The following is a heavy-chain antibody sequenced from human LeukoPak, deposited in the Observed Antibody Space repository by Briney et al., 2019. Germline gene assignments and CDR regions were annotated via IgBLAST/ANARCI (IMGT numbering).Heavy chain of an antibody. V-gene: IGHV3-33*01. D-gene: IGHD3-22*01. CDR1: GFTFSSYG. Sequence: GGSLRPSCAASGFTFSSYGMHWVRQAPGKGLEWVAVIWYDGSNKYYADSVKGRFTISRDNSKNTLYLQVNSLRAEDTAVYYCAREDSKLDYYDSSGQDYWGQGTLVTVSS. CDR3: AREDSKLDYYDSSGQDY. J-gene: IGHJ4*02. CDR2: IWYDGSNK.